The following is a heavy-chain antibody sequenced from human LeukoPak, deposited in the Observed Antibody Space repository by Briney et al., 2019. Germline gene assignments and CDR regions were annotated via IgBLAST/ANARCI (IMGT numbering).Heavy chain of an antibody. D-gene: IGHD5-18*01. J-gene: IGHJ4*02. CDR3: ARDDPRYSYGGDY. V-gene: IGHV1-18*04. CDR1: GYTFTNYG. Sequence: ASVKVSCKASGYTFTNYGISWVRQAPGQGVEWMGWISAYNGNTNYAQKLQGRVTMTTDTSTTTAYMELRSLRSDDTALYYCARDDPRYSYGGDYWGQGTLVTVSS. CDR2: ISAYNGNT.